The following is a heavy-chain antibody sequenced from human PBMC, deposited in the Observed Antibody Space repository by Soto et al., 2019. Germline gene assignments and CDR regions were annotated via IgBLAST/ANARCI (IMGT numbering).Heavy chain of an antibody. CDR1: GFTFSSYG. Sequence: QVQLVESGGGVVQPGRSLRLSCAASGFTFSSYGMHWVRQAPGKGLEWVAVISYDGSNKYYADSVKGRFTISRDNSKNTLYLQMNSLRAEDTAVYYCAKARRRIQLRLFNTGHYYGMDVWGQGTTVTVSS. CDR2: ISYDGSNK. D-gene: IGHD5-18*01. V-gene: IGHV3-30*18. J-gene: IGHJ6*02. CDR3: AKARRRIQLRLFNTGHYYGMDV.